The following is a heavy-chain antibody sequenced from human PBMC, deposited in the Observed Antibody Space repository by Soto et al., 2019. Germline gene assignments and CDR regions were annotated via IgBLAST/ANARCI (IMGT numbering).Heavy chain of an antibody. CDR2: IHNGGST. CDR1: GDSISSGGDY. J-gene: IGHJ3*02. Sequence: QVQLQESGPGLVKPAQTLSLTCTVSGDSISSGGDYWSWIRQHPGKGLEWIGYIHNGGSTSYNPSLKSRVTISLGTSKNQFSLKLSSVTAADTARYYCARDAGNDELTGAFDIWGQGTMVTVSS. V-gene: IGHV4-31*03. CDR3: ARDAGNDELTGAFDI. D-gene: IGHD1-20*01.